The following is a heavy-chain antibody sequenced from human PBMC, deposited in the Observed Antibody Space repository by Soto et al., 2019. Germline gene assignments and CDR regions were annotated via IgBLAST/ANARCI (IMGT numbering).Heavy chain of an antibody. J-gene: IGHJ5*02. CDR1: GYTFTSYY. V-gene: IGHV1-46*01. CDR3: ARDLGHIAVAGTGWFDP. D-gene: IGHD6-19*01. Sequence: SVKVSCKASGYTFTSYYMHWVRQAPGQGLEWMGIINPSGGSTSYAQKFQGRVTMTRDTSTSTVYMELSSLRSEDTAVYYCARDLGHIAVAGTGWFDPWGQGTLVTVSS. CDR2: INPSGGST.